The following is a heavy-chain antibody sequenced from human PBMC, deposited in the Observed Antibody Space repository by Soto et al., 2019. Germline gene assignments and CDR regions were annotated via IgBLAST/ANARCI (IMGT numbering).Heavy chain of an antibody. Sequence: GASVKVSCKASGYTFTGYYMHWVRQAPGQGLEWMGWINPNSGGTNYAQKFQGWATMTRDTSISTAYMELSRLRSDDTAVYYCARGAGPDDSSGYYFYYYGMDVWGQGTTVTVSS. D-gene: IGHD3-22*01. V-gene: IGHV1-2*04. J-gene: IGHJ6*02. CDR1: GYTFTGYY. CDR2: INPNSGGT. CDR3: ARGAGPDDSSGYYFYYYGMDV.